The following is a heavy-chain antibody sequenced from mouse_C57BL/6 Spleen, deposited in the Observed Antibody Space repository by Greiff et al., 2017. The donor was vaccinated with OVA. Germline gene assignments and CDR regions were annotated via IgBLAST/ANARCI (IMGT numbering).Heavy chain of an antibody. D-gene: IGHD2-4*01. V-gene: IGHV1-52*01. Sequence: QVQLQQPGAELVRPGSSVKLSCKASGYTFTSYWMHWVKQRPIQGLEWIGNIDPSDSETHYNQKFKDKATLTVDKSSSTAYMQLSSLTSEDSAVYYCARGDYDYLCDYWGQGTTLTVSS. J-gene: IGHJ2*01. CDR3: ARGDYDYLCDY. CDR1: GYTFTSYW. CDR2: IDPSDSET.